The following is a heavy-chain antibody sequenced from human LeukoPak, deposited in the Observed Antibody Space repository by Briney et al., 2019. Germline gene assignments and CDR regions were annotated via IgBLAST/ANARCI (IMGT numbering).Heavy chain of an antibody. CDR2: IIPILGEP. Sequence: SVKVSCKASGGTFISYTISWVRQAPGQGLEWMGRIIPILGEPDYAQKFQGRVTITADMSTSTAYMELSSLRSEDTAVYYCARKGGLGTYGIFDYWGQGTLVTVPS. J-gene: IGHJ4*02. D-gene: IGHD3-10*01. V-gene: IGHV1-69*02. CDR1: GGTFISYT. CDR3: ARKGGLGTYGIFDY.